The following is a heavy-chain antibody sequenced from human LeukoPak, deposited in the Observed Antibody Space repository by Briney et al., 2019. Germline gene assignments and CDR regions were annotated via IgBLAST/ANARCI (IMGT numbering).Heavy chain of an antibody. CDR1: GGSFSGYY. V-gene: IGHV4-59*01. CDR3: ARGNIAVAGTDY. J-gene: IGHJ4*02. CDR2: IYYSGST. D-gene: IGHD6-19*01. Sequence: SETLSLTCAVYGGSFSGYYWSWIRQPPGKGLEWIGYIYYSGSTNYNPSLKSRVTISVDTSKNQFSLKLSSVTAADTAVYYCARGNIAVAGTDYWGQGTLVTVSS.